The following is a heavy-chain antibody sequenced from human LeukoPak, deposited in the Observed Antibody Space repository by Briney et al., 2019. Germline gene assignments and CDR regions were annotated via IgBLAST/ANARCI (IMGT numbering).Heavy chain of an antibody. CDR3: AYSGSYGHLGY. V-gene: IGHV4-39*01. CDR1: GGSISSSAYY. D-gene: IGHD1-26*01. J-gene: IGHJ4*02. CDR2: IYSSVST. Sequence: SETLSLTCTVSGGSISSSAYYWAWIRQPPGTGLEWIGSIYSSVSTYYNPSLKSRVTISVDTSKNQFSLRLSSVTAADTALYYCAYSGSYGHLGYWGQGIPVTVSS.